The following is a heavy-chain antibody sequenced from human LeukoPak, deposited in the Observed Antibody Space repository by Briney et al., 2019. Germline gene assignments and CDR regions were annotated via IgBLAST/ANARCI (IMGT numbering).Heavy chain of an antibody. J-gene: IGHJ6*03. D-gene: IGHD3-16*01. CDR3: ARDRVGGSSYYYYYYYMDV. V-gene: IGHV4-4*07. Sequence: SETLSLTCTVSGGSISSYYWSWIRQPAGKGLEWIGRIYTSGSTNYNPSLKSRVTMSVDTSKNQFSLKLSSVTAADTAVYYCARDRVGGSSYYYYYYYMDVWGKGTTVTVSS. CDR1: GGSISSYY. CDR2: IYTSGST.